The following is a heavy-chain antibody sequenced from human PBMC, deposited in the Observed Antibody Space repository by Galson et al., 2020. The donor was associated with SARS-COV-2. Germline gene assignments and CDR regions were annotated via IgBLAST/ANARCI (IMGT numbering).Heavy chain of an antibody. CDR1: GFTFSSYA. V-gene: IGHV3-30*04. Sequence: GESLKISCAASGFTFSSYAMHRVRQAPGKGLEWVAVISYDGSNKYYADSVKGRFTISRDNSKNTLYLQMNSLRAEDTAVYYCASEGFGADAFDIWGQGTMVTVSS. D-gene: IGHD3-10*01. CDR2: ISYDGSNK. CDR3: ASEGFGADAFDI. J-gene: IGHJ3*02.